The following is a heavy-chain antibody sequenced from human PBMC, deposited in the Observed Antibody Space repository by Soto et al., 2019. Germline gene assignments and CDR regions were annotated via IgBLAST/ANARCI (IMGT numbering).Heavy chain of an antibody. V-gene: IGHV3-11*01. D-gene: IGHD5-12*01. CDR3: ARVKGAYAIDY. Sequence: QVQLVESGGGLVKPGGSLRLSCAPSGFTFSDYYMSWIRQSPWTGPEWVSYISKSGGTTQYADSVRGRFTISRDNAKNSLYLQMNSMRAEDTAMYYCARVKGAYAIDYWGQGTQVTVSS. CDR2: ISKSGGTT. CDR1: GFTFSDYY. J-gene: IGHJ4*02.